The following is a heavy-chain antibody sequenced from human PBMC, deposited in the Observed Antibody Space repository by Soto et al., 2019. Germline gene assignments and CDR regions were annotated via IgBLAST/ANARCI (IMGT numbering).Heavy chain of an antibody. CDR1: GGSISSHY. D-gene: IGHD3-10*01. CDR3: ARGGSGSFLDWLDP. Sequence: SETLSLTCTVSGGSISSHYWSWIRQPPGKGLEWIGYIYYSGSTNYNPSLKSRVTISVDTSENQFSLKLSSVTAADTAVHYCARGGSGSFLDWLDPWGQGTLVTVSS. V-gene: IGHV4-59*11. CDR2: IYYSGST. J-gene: IGHJ5*02.